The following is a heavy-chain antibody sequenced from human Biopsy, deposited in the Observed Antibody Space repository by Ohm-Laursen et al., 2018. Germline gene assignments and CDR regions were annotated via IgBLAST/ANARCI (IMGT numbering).Heavy chain of an antibody. J-gene: IGHJ4*02. CDR2: IIPIMRTT. CDR3: AREASGYQLPCDD. Sequence: GPSVYPSCTASTGTIESYGVTSARQAPGHGLGWKGRIIPIMRTTTYPPKFQGRVTFTADKSSSTAYLELRSLTSEDTAMFYCAREASGYQLPCDDWGQGTLVTVSS. V-gene: IGHV1-69*04. CDR1: TGTIESYG. D-gene: IGHD2-15*01.